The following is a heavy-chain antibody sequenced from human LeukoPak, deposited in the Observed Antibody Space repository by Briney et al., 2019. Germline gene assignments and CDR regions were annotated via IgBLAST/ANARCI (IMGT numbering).Heavy chain of an antibody. CDR2: INPNSGGT. CDR1: GYRFTGYY. CDR3: AREVAGGSYPLDP. D-gene: IGHD1-26*01. Sequence: ASVKVSCKASGYRFTGYYVHWVRQAPGQGLEWMGWINPNSGGTHYAQKFQGRVTMTRDTSISTAYMELSRLRSDDTAVYYCAREVAGGSYPLDPWGQGTLVTVSS. J-gene: IGHJ5*02. V-gene: IGHV1-2*02.